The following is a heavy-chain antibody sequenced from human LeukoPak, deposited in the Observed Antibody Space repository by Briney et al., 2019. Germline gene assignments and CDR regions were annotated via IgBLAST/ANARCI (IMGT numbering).Heavy chain of an antibody. J-gene: IGHJ4*02. CDR2: IYYSGST. CDR3: ARYCSSTSCYGD. Sequence: PSETLSLTCTVSGGSISSYYWSWIRQPPGKGLEWIGYIYYSGSTNYNPSLKSRVTISVDTSKTQFSLKLSSVTAADTAVYYCARYCSSTSCYGDWGQGTLVTVSS. CDR1: GGSISSYY. D-gene: IGHD2-2*01. V-gene: IGHV4-59*08.